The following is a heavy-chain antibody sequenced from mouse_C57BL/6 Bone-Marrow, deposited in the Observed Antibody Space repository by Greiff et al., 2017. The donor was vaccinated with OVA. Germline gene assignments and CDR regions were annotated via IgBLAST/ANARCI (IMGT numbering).Heavy chain of an antibody. Sequence: DVKLQESGPELVKPGDSVKISCKASGYSFTGYFMNWVMQSHGKSLEWIGRINPYNGDTFYNQKFKGKATLTVDKSSSTAHMELRSLTSEDSAVYYCARSLLGGYGSPYAMDYWGQGTSVTVSS. CDR1: GYSFTGYF. J-gene: IGHJ4*01. CDR2: INPYNGDT. CDR3: ARSLLGGYGSPYAMDY. D-gene: IGHD1-1*01. V-gene: IGHV1-20*01.